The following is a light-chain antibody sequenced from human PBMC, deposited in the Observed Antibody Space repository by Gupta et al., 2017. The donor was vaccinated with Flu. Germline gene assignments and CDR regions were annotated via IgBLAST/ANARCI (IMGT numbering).Light chain of an antibody. V-gene: IGLV2-8*01. CDR1: SSDVGGYNY. CDR2: EVS. J-gene: IGLJ3*02. CDR3: NSYSDSKHWV. Sequence: QSALTQPPSASGSPGQSVTISCTGTSSDVGGYNYVSWYHQHPGKSTTLMIYEVSKRPSGVPNPFSGSKSGNTASLPITGLRVEEEADYYCNSYSDSKHWVFGGGTKLTVL.